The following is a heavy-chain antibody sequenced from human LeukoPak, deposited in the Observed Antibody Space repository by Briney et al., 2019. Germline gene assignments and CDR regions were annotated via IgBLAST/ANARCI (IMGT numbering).Heavy chain of an antibody. CDR2: ISAYNGNT. CDR3: AREGGCSSTSCYYYYYYGMDV. CDR1: GYTFTSYG. D-gene: IGHD2-2*01. V-gene: IGHV1-18*01. J-gene: IGHJ6*02. Sequence: ASVKVSCKASGYTFTSYGISCVRQAPGQGLAWMGWISAYNGNTNYAQKLQGRVTMTTDTSTSTAYMELRSLRSDDTAVYYCAREGGCSSTSCYYYYYYGMDVWGQGTTVTVSS.